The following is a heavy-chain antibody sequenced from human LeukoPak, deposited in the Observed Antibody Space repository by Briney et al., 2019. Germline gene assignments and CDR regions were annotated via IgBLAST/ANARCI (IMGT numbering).Heavy chain of an antibody. Sequence: SETLSLTCAVYGGSFSGYYWSWIRQPPGKGLEWIGEINHGGSTNYNPSLKSRVTISVDTSKNQFSLKLSSVTAADTAVYYCARDIVVVPAAAPHNWFDPWGQGTLVTVSS. CDR1: GGSFSGYY. V-gene: IGHV4-34*01. CDR3: ARDIVVVPAAAPHNWFDP. D-gene: IGHD2-2*01. J-gene: IGHJ5*02. CDR2: INHGGST.